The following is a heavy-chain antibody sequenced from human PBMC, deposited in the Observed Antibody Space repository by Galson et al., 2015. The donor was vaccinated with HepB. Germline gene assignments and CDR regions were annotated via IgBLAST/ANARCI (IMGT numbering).Heavy chain of an antibody. J-gene: IGHJ6*02. CDR3: ARDWSYYYDSSGPRLPYYYGMDV. Sequence: SVKVSCKASGGTFSSYAISWVRQAPGQGLEWMGGIIPIFGTANYAQKFQGRVTITADESTSTAYMELSSLRSEDTAVYYCARDWSYYYDSSGPRLPYYYGMDVWGQGTTVTVSS. V-gene: IGHV1-69*13. D-gene: IGHD3-22*01. CDR1: GGTFSSYA. CDR2: IIPIFGTA.